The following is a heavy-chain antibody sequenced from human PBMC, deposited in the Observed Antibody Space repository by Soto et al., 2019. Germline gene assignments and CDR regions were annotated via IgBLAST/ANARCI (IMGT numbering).Heavy chain of an antibody. V-gene: IGHV1-69*01. CDR1: GGTFSRYA. CDR2: IIPISGTA. Sequence: QVQLVQSGAEVKKPGSSVKVSCKASGGTFSRYAISWVRQAPGQGIEWMGGIIPISGTANYAQKFQGRVTITEDDSTSTAYLELSSLRSEETAVYYCAIDDYSRVGMEVWGQGTTVTVAS. J-gene: IGHJ6*02. CDR3: AIDDYSRVGMEV. D-gene: IGHD5-12*01.